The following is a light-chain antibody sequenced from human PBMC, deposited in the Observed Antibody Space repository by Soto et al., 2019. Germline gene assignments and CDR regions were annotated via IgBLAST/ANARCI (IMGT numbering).Light chain of an antibody. CDR2: EVT. CDR1: SSDVGGYDY. CDR3: SSHTSGDTRV. Sequence: QSVLTRPASVSGSPGQSIAISCTGTSSDVGGYDYVSWYQQHPDKAPKLIIYEVTKRPSGVSNRFSGSKSGNTASLTISGLQPDDEADYYCSSHTSGDTRVFGSGTKLTVL. J-gene: IGLJ1*01. V-gene: IGLV2-14*01.